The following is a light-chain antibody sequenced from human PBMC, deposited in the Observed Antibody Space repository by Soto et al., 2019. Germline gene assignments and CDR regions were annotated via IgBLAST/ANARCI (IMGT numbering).Light chain of an antibody. J-gene: IGKJ1*01. CDR3: QQYDTSPRT. CDR1: QTVNSIF. CDR2: GTS. Sequence: EIVLTQSPGTLSLSPGERATISCRASQTVNSIFLAWYQQKPGQTPRLIIYGTSNRATGVPDRFSGSGSGTDFTLTISRLEPEDFAVYYCQQYDTSPRTFGQGTKV. V-gene: IGKV3-20*01.